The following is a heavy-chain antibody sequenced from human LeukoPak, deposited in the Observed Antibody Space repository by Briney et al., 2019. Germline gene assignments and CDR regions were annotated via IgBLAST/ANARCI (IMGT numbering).Heavy chain of an antibody. D-gene: IGHD5-12*01. Sequence: ASVKVSCKASRYTFTASYMHWVRQAPGQGLEWMGWINPKSGGTNYAQKFQGRVTMTRDTSISTAYMELSRLRSDDTAVYYCASVTLSAYDGDYRGQGTLVTVSS. CDR3: ASVTLSAYDGDY. CDR1: RYTFTASY. J-gene: IGHJ4*02. CDR2: INPKSGGT. V-gene: IGHV1-2*02.